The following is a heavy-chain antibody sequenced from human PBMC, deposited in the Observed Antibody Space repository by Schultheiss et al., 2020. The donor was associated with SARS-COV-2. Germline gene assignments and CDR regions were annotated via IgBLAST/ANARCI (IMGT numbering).Heavy chain of an antibody. Sequence: GGSLRLSCATSGFTFSNYEMNWVRQAPGKGLEWVAHMNSGGSTIYYADSVKGRFTMSRDNANNSLYLQMNSLRAEDTAVYYCAVDTSGWSRFDYWGQGTLVTVSS. CDR2: MNSGGSTI. D-gene: IGHD6-19*01. CDR1: GFTFSNYE. CDR3: AVDTSGWSRFDY. V-gene: IGHV3-48*03. J-gene: IGHJ4*02.